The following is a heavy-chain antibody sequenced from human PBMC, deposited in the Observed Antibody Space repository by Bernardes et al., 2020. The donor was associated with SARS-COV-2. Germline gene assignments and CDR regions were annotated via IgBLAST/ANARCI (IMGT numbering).Heavy chain of an antibody. J-gene: IGHJ3*02. V-gene: IGHV3-33*03. D-gene: IGHD3-22*01. Sequence: GGSLRLSCAASGFTFSDYGTHWVRQAPGQGLERVSVMLYDGSKNYYADSVKGRLTISRDNSNNMWYLQMNSLRAEDTTVYYCARSSVVNGAFDMWGQGTMVTVSS. CDR2: MLYDGSKN. CDR1: GFTFSDYG. CDR3: ARSSVVNGAFDM.